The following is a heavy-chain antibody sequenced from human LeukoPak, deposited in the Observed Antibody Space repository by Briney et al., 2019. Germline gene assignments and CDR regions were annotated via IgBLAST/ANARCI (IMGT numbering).Heavy chain of an antibody. CDR1: GFTVSSNY. Sequence: GGSLRLSCAASGFTVSSNYMSWVRQAPGRGLECVSVIYSGGSTYYADSVKGRFTISRDNSKNTLYLQMNSLRAEDTAVYYCAKNVRALRFLEWAYYFDYWGQGTLVTVSS. V-gene: IGHV3-53*01. D-gene: IGHD3-3*01. CDR2: IYSGGST. CDR3: AKNVRALRFLEWAYYFDY. J-gene: IGHJ4*02.